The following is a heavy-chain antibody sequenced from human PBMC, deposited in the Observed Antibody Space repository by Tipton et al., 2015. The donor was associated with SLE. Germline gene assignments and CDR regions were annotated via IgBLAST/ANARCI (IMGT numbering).Heavy chain of an antibody. CDR3: ARKRTLWFGELPDFDY. D-gene: IGHD3-10*01. V-gene: IGHV3-7*01. CDR2: IREEGDEK. CDR1: GFTFSDYW. J-gene: IGHJ4*02. Sequence: SLRLSCAVSGFTFSDYWMSWVRQAPGKGLEWVANIREEGDEKHYEDSVRGRFTISRDNAKHSLYLQMNSLRAEDTAVYYCARKRTLWFGELPDFDYWGQGTLVTVSS.